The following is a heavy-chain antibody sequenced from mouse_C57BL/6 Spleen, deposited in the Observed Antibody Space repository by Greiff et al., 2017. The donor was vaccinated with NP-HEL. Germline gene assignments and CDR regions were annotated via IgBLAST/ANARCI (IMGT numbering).Heavy chain of an antibody. V-gene: IGHV1-69*01. CDR3: ACLITTWWYFDV. CDR1: GYTFTSYW. J-gene: IGHJ1*03. CDR2: IDPSDSYT. D-gene: IGHD1-1*01. Sequence: QVQLQQPGAELVMPGASVKLSCKASGYTFTSYWMHWVKQRPGQGLEWIGEIDPSDSYTYYNQKFKGKSTLTVDKSSSTAYMQLSSLTSEDSAVYCCACLITTWWYFDVWGTGTTVTVSS.